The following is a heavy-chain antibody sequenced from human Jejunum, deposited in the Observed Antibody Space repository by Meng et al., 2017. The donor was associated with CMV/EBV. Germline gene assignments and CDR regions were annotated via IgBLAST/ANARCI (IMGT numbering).Heavy chain of an antibody. Sequence: SCAASGFSFSDYYVSWIRQGPGKGVEWVSYISNTGSPIYYADSVRGRFTISRDNAKNSLYLQMNSLRAEDAAVYYCAASSVIVPFYWGQGTLVTVSS. D-gene: IGHD3-16*02. CDR3: AASSVIVPFY. J-gene: IGHJ4*02. CDR2: ISNTGSPI. V-gene: IGHV3-11*04. CDR1: GFSFSDYY.